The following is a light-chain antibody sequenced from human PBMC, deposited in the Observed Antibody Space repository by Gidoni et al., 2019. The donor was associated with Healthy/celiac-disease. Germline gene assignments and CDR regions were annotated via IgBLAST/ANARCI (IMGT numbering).Light chain of an antibody. V-gene: IGLV1-44*01. Sequence: QSGLTQPPTASGTPGKRVTIACSGSSSNIGSNTVNWSQQLPGTAPKLLIYSNTQRPSGVPARFSGSKSGTSASLAISGLHSEDEADYYCAAWDDSLNGPVFGGGTKLTVL. CDR1: SSNIGSNT. J-gene: IGLJ2*01. CDR3: AAWDDSLNGPV. CDR2: SNT.